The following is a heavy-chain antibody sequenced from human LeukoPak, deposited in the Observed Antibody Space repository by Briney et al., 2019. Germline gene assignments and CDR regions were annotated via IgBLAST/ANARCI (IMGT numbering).Heavy chain of an antibody. CDR2: INPNSGGT. CDR1: GYTFTGYY. D-gene: IGHD3-10*01. Sequence: GASVKVSCKASGYTFTGYYMHWVRQAPGQGLEWMGWINPNSGGTNYAQKFQGRVTMTRDTSISTAYMELSRLRSDDTAVYYCARPYYGSGSSSPVFDHWGQGTLVTVSS. CDR3: ARPYYGSGSSSPVFDH. V-gene: IGHV1-2*02. J-gene: IGHJ4*02.